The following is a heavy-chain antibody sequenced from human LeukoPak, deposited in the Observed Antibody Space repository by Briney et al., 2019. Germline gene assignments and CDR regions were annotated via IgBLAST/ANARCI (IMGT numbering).Heavy chain of an antibody. J-gene: IGHJ4*02. V-gene: IGHV1-69*04. D-gene: IGHD6-13*01. CDR2: IIPILSIA. CDR1: GYTFTSYD. CDR3: ATFNIEAGGPDAY. Sequence: SVKVSCKASGYTFTSYDINWVRQAPGQGLEWMGRIIPILSIANYAQKFQGRVTITADKSTSTAYIELSSLRSEDTAVYYCATFNIEAGGPDAYWGQGTLVTVSS.